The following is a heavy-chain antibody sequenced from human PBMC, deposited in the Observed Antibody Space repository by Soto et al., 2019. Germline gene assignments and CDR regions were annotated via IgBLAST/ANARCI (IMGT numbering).Heavy chain of an antibody. D-gene: IGHD3-3*01. CDR3: VKDRFVNY. J-gene: IGHJ4*02. V-gene: IGHV3-64D*06. CDR1: GVSFNDYD. Sequence: QTXGSLRLSCSAAGVSFNDYDMHWVRQAAGKGLKYVSSISSNGVSTYYADSVKGRFSIPRENSKNTLYLQMNSLRVENTAVYYCVKDRFVNYWGQGTLVTVSS. CDR2: ISSNGVST.